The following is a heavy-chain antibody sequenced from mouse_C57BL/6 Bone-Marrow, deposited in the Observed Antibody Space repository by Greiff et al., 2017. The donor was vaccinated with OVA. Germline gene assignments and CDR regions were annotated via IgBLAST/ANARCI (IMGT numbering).Heavy chain of an antibody. V-gene: IGHV1-54*01. J-gene: IGHJ1*03. D-gene: IGHD1-1*01. CDR1: GYAFTNYL. CDR3: ARDYGSSPPYWYFDV. Sequence: QVQLQQSGAELVRPGTSVKVSCKASGYAFTNYLIEWVKQRPGQGLEWIGVINPGSGGTNYNEKFKGKATLTADKSSSTASMQLSSLTSEDSAVYFCARDYGSSPPYWYFDVWGTGTTVTVSS. CDR2: INPGSGGT.